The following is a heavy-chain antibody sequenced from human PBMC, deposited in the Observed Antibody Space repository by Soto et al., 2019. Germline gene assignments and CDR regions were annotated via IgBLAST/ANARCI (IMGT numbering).Heavy chain of an antibody. V-gene: IGHV3-33*01. D-gene: IGHD3-10*01. CDR2: IWYDGGNK. J-gene: IGHJ4*02. CDR1: GFTFSSYG. CDR3: ARDRKVLLWFWELFGTSSH. Sequence: GGSLRFSCAASGFTFSSYGMHWVRQAPGKGLEWVVVIWYDGGNKYYANPVKGRFTISRDNSKNTLYLQMNSLRAEDTAVYYCARDRKVLLWFWELFGTSSHWGQGTLVTVSS.